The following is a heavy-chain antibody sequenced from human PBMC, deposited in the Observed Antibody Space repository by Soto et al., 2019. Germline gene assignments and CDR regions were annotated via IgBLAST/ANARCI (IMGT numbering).Heavy chain of an antibody. CDR3: ARDSVYCSGGSCYPFDY. CDR1: GYTFTNYG. D-gene: IGHD2-15*01. J-gene: IGHJ4*02. CDR2: ISAYNGNT. V-gene: IGHV1-18*01. Sequence: ASVKVSCKASGYTFTNYGISWVRQAPGQGLEWVGWISAYNGNTNYAQKFQGRVTMTTDTSASTAYMELRSLRSDDTAVYYCARDSVYCSGGSCYPFDYWGQGTLVTVSS.